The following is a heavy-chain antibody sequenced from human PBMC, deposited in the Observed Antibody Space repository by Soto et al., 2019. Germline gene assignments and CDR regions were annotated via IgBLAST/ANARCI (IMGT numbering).Heavy chain of an antibody. CDR3: ARGNHRWLQLWYFDL. D-gene: IGHD5-12*01. J-gene: IGHJ2*01. CDR1: GGTFSSYT. CDR2: IIPIFGTA. V-gene: IGHV1-69*05. Sequence: QVQLVQSGAEVKKPGSSVTVSCKASGGTFSSYTISWVRQAPGQGLEWLGGIIPIFGTANYAQTFQGRVTXTXXXCXXTAYMELSSLRSEETAVYYCARGNHRWLQLWYFDLWGRGTLVTVSS.